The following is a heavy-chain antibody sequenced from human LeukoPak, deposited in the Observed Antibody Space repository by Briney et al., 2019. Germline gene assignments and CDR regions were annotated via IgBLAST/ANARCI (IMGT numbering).Heavy chain of an antibody. CDR1: GGSISSYY. D-gene: IGHD3-22*01. Sequence: KPSETLSLTCTVPGGSISSYYWSWIRQPPGKGLEWLGYIYYSGSTNYNPSLKSRVTISVDTSKNQFSLKLSSVTAADTAVYYCARLYYYDSSGPGFDYWGQGTLVTVSS. J-gene: IGHJ4*02. V-gene: IGHV4-59*01. CDR2: IYYSGST. CDR3: ARLYYYDSSGPGFDY.